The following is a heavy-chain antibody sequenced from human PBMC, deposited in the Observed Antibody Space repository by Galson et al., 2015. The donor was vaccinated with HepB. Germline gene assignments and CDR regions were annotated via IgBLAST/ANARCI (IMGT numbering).Heavy chain of an antibody. CDR2: ISYHGSNK. Sequence: SLRLSCAASGFTFSSYAMHWVRQAPGKGLEWVAVISYHGSNKYYADSVKGRFTISRDNSKNTLYLQLNSRRAADTAVYYCARGRPLSSGWYWGLWGVAHDAFDIWGQGTMVTVSS. J-gene: IGHJ3*02. V-gene: IGHV3-30*04. CDR1: GFTFSSYA. D-gene: IGHD6-19*01. CDR3: ARGRPLSSGWYWGLWGVAHDAFDI.